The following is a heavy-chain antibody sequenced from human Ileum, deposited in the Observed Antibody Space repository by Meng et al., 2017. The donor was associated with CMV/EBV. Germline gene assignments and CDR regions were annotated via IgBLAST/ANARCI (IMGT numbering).Heavy chain of an antibody. V-gene: IGHV4-4*02. CDR1: GGSIISNNW. J-gene: IGHJ4*02. CDR2: IYYSGNT. CDR3: ARGYCRSSSCYRGGNFDS. Sequence: GSLRLSCAVSGGSIISNNWWRWVRQPPGKGLEWIGEIYYSGNTKYNPSLKSRVTISLDKSTNQFSLHVTSVTAADTAVYYCARGYCRSSSCYRGGNFDSWGQGTLVTVSS. D-gene: IGHD2-2*02.